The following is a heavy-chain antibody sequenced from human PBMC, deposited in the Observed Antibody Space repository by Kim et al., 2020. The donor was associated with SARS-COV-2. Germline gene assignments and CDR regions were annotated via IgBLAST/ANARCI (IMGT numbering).Heavy chain of an antibody. J-gene: IGHJ6*03. V-gene: IGHV4-59*01. CDR2: IYYSGST. D-gene: IGHD1-20*01. Sequence: SETLSLTCTASGGSISSYYWSWIRQPPGKGLEWIGYIYYSGSTNYNPSLKSRVTISVDTSKNQFSLKLSSVTAADTAVYYCARVPYNWNYFYYYYMDVWGKGTTVTVSS. CDR1: GGSISSYY. CDR3: ARVPYNWNYFYYYYMDV.